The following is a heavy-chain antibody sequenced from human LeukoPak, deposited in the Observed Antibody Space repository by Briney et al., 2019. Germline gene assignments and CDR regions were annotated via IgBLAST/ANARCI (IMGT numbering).Heavy chain of an antibody. J-gene: IGHJ4*02. CDR1: GFTFSTFG. CDR3: AKDMRGTKIFDY. CDR2: ISGSDRSI. Sequence: GGSLRLSCAASGFTFSTFGMTWVRQAPGKGLEWVSGISGSDRSIYYADSVKGRFTISRDNAKNPLYLQMNSLRAEDTALYYCAKDMRGTKIFDYWGRGTLVTVSS. V-gene: IGHV3-23*01. D-gene: IGHD1-7*01.